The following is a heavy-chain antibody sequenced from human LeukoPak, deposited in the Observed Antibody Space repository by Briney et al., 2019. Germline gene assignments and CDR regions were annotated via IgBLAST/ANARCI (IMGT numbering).Heavy chain of an antibody. D-gene: IGHD5-18*01. J-gene: IGHJ5*02. Sequence: GGSLRLSCAASGFTFSSYGMHWVRQAPGEGLEWVAVISYDGSNKYYADSVKGRFTISRDNSKNTLYLQMNSLRAEDTAVYYCAKDQVDTAMSWFDPWGQGTLVTVSS. CDR3: AKDQVDTAMSWFDP. CDR2: ISYDGSNK. CDR1: GFTFSSYG. V-gene: IGHV3-30*18.